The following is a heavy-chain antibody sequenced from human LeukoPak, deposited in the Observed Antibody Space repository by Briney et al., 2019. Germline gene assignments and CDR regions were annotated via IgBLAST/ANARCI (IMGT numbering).Heavy chain of an antibody. D-gene: IGHD4-23*01. CDR2: IYYSGST. CDR3: ARDMSGNSDYFDY. CDR1: GGSISSGGYY. Sequence: PSQTLSLTCTVSGGSISSGGYYCSWIRQHPGKGLEWIGYIYYSGSTYYNPSLKSRVTISVDTSKNQFSLKLSSVTAADTAVYYCARDMSGNSDYFDYWGQGTLVTVSS. J-gene: IGHJ4*02. V-gene: IGHV4-31*03.